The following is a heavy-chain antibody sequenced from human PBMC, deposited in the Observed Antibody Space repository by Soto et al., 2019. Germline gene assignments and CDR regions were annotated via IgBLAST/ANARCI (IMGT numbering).Heavy chain of an antibody. V-gene: IGHV3-53*04. CDR2: IYSGGST. J-gene: IGHJ6*03. CDR3: ARGIEKVRGVTPRYYYYYMDV. Sequence: GGSLRLSCVASGFTVSSNYMSWVRQAPGKGLEWVSVIYSGGSTYYADSVKGRFTISRHNSKNTLYLQMNSLRAEDTAVYYCARGIEKVRGVTPRYYYYYMDVWGKGTTVTVSS. D-gene: IGHD3-10*01. CDR1: GFTVSSNY.